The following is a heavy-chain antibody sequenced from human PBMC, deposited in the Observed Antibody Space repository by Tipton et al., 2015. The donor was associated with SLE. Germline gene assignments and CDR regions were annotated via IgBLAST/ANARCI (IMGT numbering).Heavy chain of an antibody. D-gene: IGHD3-9*01. Sequence: TLSLTCAVYGGSFSGYYWSWIRQPPGKGLEWIGEINHSGSTNYNPSLKSRVTISVDTSKNQFSLKLSSVTAADTAVYYCARGHPLTPGYYYMDVWGKGTTVTVSS. CDR2: INHSGST. J-gene: IGHJ6*03. CDR1: GGSFSGYY. CDR3: ARGHPLTPGYYYMDV. V-gene: IGHV4-34*01.